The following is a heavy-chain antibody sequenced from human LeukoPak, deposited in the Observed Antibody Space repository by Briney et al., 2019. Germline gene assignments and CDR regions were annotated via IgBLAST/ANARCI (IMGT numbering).Heavy chain of an antibody. V-gene: IGHV3-30*18. CDR1: GVTFSSYG. CDR3: SKPLLVDSGTVGMDV. CDR2: ISNEGSNK. J-gene: IGHJ6*02. Sequence: GGSLRLSCAASGVTFSSYGMHWVRQAPGKGLEWVAVISNEGSNKHYADSVKGRFTISRDNSKNTLYLQMNSLRAEDTAVYYCSKPLLVDSGTVGMDVWGEGSTVTVSS. D-gene: IGHD6-13*01.